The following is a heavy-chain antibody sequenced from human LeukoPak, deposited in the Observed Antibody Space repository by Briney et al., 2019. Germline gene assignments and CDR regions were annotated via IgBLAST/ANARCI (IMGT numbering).Heavy chain of an antibody. Sequence: PSETLSLTCAVYGGSFSGYYWSWIRQPPGKGLEWIGEINHSGSTNYNPSLKSRVTISVDTSKNQFSLKLSSVTAADTAVYYCARRTSRVGRIDYWGQGTLVTVSS. D-gene: IGHD1-26*01. CDR3: ARRTSRVGRIDY. V-gene: IGHV4-34*01. J-gene: IGHJ4*02. CDR1: GGSFSGYY. CDR2: INHSGST.